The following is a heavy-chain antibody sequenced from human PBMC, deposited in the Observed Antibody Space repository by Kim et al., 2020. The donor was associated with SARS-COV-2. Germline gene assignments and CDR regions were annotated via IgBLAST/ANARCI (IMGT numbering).Heavy chain of an antibody. CDR1: GGTFSNYA. CDR3: ARNPPYCSGGSCSPGYYFMDV. D-gene: IGHD2-15*01. CDR2: IIPIFRTA. V-gene: IGHV1-69*13. J-gene: IGHJ6*03. Sequence: SVKVSCKASGGTFSNYAISWLRQAPGQGLEWMGGIIPIFRTANYAQNFQGRVTITADESTNTAYMDLRSLRSEDTAVYYCARNPPYCSGGSCSPGYYFMDVWGKGTTVTVSS.